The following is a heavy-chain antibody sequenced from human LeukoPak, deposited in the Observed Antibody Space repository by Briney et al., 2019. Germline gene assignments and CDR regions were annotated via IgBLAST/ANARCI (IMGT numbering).Heavy chain of an antibody. D-gene: IGHD4-17*01. CDR2: IYTSGST. CDR3: AREKDDYGDYCFDY. CDR1: GGSISSYY. V-gene: IGHV4-4*07. Sequence: PSETLSLTCTVSGGSISSYYWSWIRQPAGKGLEWIGRIYTSGSTNYNPSLKSRVTMSVDTSKNQFFLKLSSVTAADTAVYYCAREKDDYGDYCFDYWGQGTLVTVSS. J-gene: IGHJ4*02.